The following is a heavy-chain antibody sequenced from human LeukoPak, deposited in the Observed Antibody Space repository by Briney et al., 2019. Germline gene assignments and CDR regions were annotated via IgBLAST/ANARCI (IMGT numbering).Heavy chain of an antibody. V-gene: IGHV1-8*03. J-gene: IGHJ3*02. CDR1: GGTFSSYA. D-gene: IGHD1-14*01. Sequence: ASVKVSCKASGGTFSSYAISWVRQAPGQGLEWMGWMNPNSGNTGYAQKFQGRVTITRNTSISTAYMELSSLRSEDTAVYYCARVHLPPEGFDIWGQGTMVTVSS. CDR3: ARVHLPPEGFDI. CDR2: MNPNSGNT.